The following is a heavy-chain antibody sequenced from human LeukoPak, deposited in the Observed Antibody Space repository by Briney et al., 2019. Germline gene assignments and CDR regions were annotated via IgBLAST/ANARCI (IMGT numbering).Heavy chain of an antibody. D-gene: IGHD3-9*01. CDR2: IYPGDSDT. CDR3: ARLHYYDILTGYYFDY. J-gene: IGHJ4*02. Sequence: GESLKISCKGSGSSFTICWIGWVRQMPGKGLEWMGIIYPGDSDTRYSPSFQGQVTISADKSISTAYLQWSSLKASDTAMYYCARLHYYDILTGYYFDYWGQGTLVTVSS. CDR1: GSSFTICW. V-gene: IGHV5-51*01.